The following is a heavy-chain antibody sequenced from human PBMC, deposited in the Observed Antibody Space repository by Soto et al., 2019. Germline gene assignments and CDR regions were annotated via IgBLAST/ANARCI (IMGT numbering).Heavy chain of an antibody. CDR2: IIPSGGTT. D-gene: IGHD3-3*01. Sequence: GASVKVSCKASGGTFSSYAISWVRQAPGQGLEWMGVIIPSGGTTSYAQKFQGRVTMTRDTSTSTVYMELSSLRSEDTAVYYCARDGPGLTLPFTIFWVPNFDYWGQGTLVTVSS. J-gene: IGHJ4*02. CDR1: GGTFSSYA. CDR3: ARDGPGLTLPFTIFWVPNFDY. V-gene: IGHV1-46*03.